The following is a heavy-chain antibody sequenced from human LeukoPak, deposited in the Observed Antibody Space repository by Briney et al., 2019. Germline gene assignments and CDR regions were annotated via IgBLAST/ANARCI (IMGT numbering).Heavy chain of an antibody. J-gene: IGHJ6*02. CDR1: GFTVSSNY. D-gene: IGHD3-10*01. CDR2: IYSGGST. Sequence: PGGSLRLSCAASGFTVSSNYMSWVRQAPGKGLEWVSVIYSGGSTYYADSVKGRFTISRDNSKNTLYLQMNSLRAEDTAVYYCARSISHGSGSYYNVRDYYYGMDVWGQGTTVTVSS. CDR3: ARSISHGSGSYYNVRDYYYGMDV. V-gene: IGHV3-53*01.